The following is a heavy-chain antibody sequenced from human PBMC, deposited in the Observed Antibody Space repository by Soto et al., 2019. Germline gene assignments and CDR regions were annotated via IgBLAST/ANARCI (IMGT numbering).Heavy chain of an antibody. CDR2: ISGSGGST. CDR1: GFTFSSYA. D-gene: IGHD2-2*01. CDR3: AKGVEDQLLCADY. Sequence: EVQLLESGGGLVQPGGSLRLSCAASGFTFSSYAMSWVRQAPGKGLEWVSAISGSGGSTYYADSVKGRFTISRDNSKSTLDMQMNSMRAEDTAVYYCAKGVEDQLLCADYWGQGTLVTVSS. J-gene: IGHJ4*02. V-gene: IGHV3-23*01.